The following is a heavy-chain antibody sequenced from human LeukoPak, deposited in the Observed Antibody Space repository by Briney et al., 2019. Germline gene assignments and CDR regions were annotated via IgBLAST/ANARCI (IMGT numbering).Heavy chain of an antibody. V-gene: IGHV1-69*04. CDR1: GGTFSSYA. CDR2: IIPILGIA. D-gene: IGHD5-12*01. J-gene: IGHJ4*02. Sequence: ASVKVSCKASGGTFSSYAISWVRQAPGQGLEWMGRIIPILGIANYAQKFQGRVTITADKSTSTAYMELSSLRSEDTAVYYCARDPEIGYSGYVGEFRDYWGQGTLVTVSS. CDR3: ARDPEIGYSGYVGEFRDY.